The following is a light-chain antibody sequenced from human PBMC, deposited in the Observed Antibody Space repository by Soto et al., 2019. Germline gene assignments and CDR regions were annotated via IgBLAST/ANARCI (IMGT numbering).Light chain of an antibody. CDR1: SSDVGGYNY. J-gene: IGLJ2*01. Sequence: QSVLTQPASVSGSPGQSITISGTGTSSDVGGYNYVSWYQQHPGKAPKLMIYEVSNRPSGVSNRFSGSKSGNTASLTISGLRAEDEADYYCSSYTSSSTLVVFGGGTKLTVL. V-gene: IGLV2-14*01. CDR2: EVS. CDR3: SSYTSSSTLVV.